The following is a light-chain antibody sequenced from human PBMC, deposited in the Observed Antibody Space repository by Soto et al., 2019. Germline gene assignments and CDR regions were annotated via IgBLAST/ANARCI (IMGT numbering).Light chain of an antibody. CDR2: EVN. V-gene: IGLV2-8*01. J-gene: IGLJ2*01. CDR1: SSDVGNYNY. Sequence: QSALTQPPSASGSXXXSVXXXCTGTSSDVGNYNYVSWYQQYPGKAPKLMIYEVNKRPSGVPDRFSGSKSGNTASLTVSGLQAEDEADYYCTSYAAGKNVVFGGGTKVTVL. CDR3: TSYAAGKNVV.